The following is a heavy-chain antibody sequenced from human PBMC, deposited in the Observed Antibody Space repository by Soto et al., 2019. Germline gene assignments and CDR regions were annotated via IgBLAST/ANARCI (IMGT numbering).Heavy chain of an antibody. V-gene: IGHV4-31*03. D-gene: IGHD3-10*02. J-gene: IGHJ4*02. Sequence: SETLSLTCTVSGGSISTNDYYWNWIRQHPGKGLESIGYIYYSGRTRYNPSLESRVTISLDTSKNQFSLKLSSVTAADTAVYYCAGDRDVARSGYWGQGTLVTVSS. CDR1: GGSISTNDYY. CDR2: IYYSGRT. CDR3: AGDRDVARSGY.